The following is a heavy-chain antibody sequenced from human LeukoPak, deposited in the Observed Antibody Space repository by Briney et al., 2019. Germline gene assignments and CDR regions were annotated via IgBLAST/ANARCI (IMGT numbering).Heavy chain of an antibody. D-gene: IGHD3-22*01. CDR1: GFTFSSQA. J-gene: IGHJ3*02. CDR3: ASPYYYDSSGYFAFDI. V-gene: IGHV3-23*01. CDR2: ISHNVATT. Sequence: GGSLRLSCAASGFTFSSQAMHWVRQSPGKGLEWVSGISHNVATTYYADSAKGRFTISRDNSKDTLYLQMNSLRAEDTAVYYCASPYYYDSSGYFAFDIWGQGTMVTVSS.